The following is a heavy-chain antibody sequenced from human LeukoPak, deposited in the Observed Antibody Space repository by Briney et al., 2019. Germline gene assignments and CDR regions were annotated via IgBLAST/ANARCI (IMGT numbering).Heavy chain of an antibody. Sequence: GGSLRLSCAASGFTFDDYAMHWVRQAPGKGLEWVSGISWNSGSIGYADSVKGRFTISGANAKNSLYLQMNSLRAEDTALYYCAKGTQQLARNDAFDIWGQGTMVTVSS. J-gene: IGHJ3*02. CDR2: ISWNSGSI. CDR1: GFTFDDYA. V-gene: IGHV3-9*01. D-gene: IGHD6-13*01. CDR3: AKGTQQLARNDAFDI.